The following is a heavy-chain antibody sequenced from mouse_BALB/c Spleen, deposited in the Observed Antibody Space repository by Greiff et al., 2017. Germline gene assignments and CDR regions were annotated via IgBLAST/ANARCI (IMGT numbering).Heavy chain of an antibody. D-gene: IGHD1-2*01. Sequence: EVMLVESGGDLVKPGGSLKLSCAASGFTFSSYGMSWVRQTPDKRLEWVATISSGGSYTYYPDSVKGRFTISRDNAKNTLYLQMSSLKSEDTAMYYCARQGITTATDYWGQGTTLTVSS. CDR1: GFTFSSYG. CDR2: ISSGGSYT. V-gene: IGHV5-6*01. J-gene: IGHJ2*01. CDR3: ARQGITTATDY.